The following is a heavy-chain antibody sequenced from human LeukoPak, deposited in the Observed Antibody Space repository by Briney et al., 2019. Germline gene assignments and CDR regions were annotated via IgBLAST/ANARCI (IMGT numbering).Heavy chain of an antibody. CDR1: GGSISSNSYY. Sequence: SETLSLTCTVSGGSISSNSYYWGWIRQPPGKGLQWIGSIYYSGSTNYNPSLKSRVTISVDTSKNQFSLKLSSVTAADTAVYYCACLTTADAFDIWGQGTMVTVSS. J-gene: IGHJ3*02. CDR2: IYYSGST. V-gene: IGHV4-39*07. D-gene: IGHD3-22*01. CDR3: ACLTTADAFDI.